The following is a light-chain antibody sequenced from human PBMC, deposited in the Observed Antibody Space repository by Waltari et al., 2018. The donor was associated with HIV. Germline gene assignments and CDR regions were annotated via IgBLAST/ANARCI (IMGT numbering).Light chain of an antibody. CDR1: SSNIGSNY. V-gene: IGLV1-47*01. Sequence: QSVLTQPPSASGTPGQRVTISCSGSSSNIGSNYVSWYQQLPGTAPKLLIYRNNQRPSGVPDRFSGSKSGTSASLAISGLRSEDEADYYCAAWDDSLNGVVFGGRTKLTVL. CDR2: RNN. CDR3: AAWDDSLNGVV. J-gene: IGLJ2*01.